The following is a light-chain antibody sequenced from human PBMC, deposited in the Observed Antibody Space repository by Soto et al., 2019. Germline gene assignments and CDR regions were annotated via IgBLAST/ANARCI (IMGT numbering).Light chain of an antibody. CDR1: SSDIGNYDF. Sequence: QSALTQPASVSGSPGQSITISCNGTSSDIGNYDFVSWYQQVPGTAPKAMIYEVSSRPSGVSNRFSGSKSGNTASLTISGRQAEDEAYYYCSSYTTSTSFFLFGGGTKLTVL. J-gene: IGLJ2*01. CDR3: SSYTTSTSFFL. CDR2: EVS. V-gene: IGLV2-14*01.